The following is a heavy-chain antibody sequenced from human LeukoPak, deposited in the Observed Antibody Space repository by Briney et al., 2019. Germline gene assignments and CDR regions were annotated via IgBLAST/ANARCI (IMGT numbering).Heavy chain of an antibody. J-gene: IGHJ4*02. CDR2: IDYSGSA. CDR1: GGSISSYY. Sequence: SETLSLTCTVSGGSISSYYWSWIRQPPGKGLEWIGHIDYSGSANYNPSLESRLTISVDTSRNRFSLKLNSVTSADTAIYFCARAPWGYYFDSWGQGTLVTVSS. V-gene: IGHV4-59*01. CDR3: ARAPWGYYFDS. D-gene: IGHD3-16*01.